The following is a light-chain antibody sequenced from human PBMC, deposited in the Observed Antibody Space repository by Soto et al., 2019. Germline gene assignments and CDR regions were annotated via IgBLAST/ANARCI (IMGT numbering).Light chain of an antibody. CDR1: QSVSSS. CDR3: QQRSNWPIFT. J-gene: IGKJ3*01. V-gene: IGKV3-11*01. Sequence: EMVLTQSQAPLSLSPGERATLSCRASQSVSSSLAWYQQKSGQAPRLLIYDASNRATGIPARFSGSGSGTAFTLTISSLEPEDFAVYYCQQRSNWPIFTFGPGTKVDIK. CDR2: DAS.